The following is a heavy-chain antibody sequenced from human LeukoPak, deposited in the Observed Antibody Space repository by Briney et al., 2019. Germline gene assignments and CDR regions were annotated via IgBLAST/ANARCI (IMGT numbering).Heavy chain of an antibody. CDR3: ARTSMVRGVIMWAFDI. CDR1: GGTFTSYA. Sequence: SVKVSCKASGGTFTSYAVSWVRHAPGQGLELMGGIIPMFGTANYAQKFQGRVTITADKPTSTASMELRSLRAEDTAVYYCARTSMVRGVIMWAFDIWGQGTMVTVSS. CDR2: IIPMFGTA. J-gene: IGHJ3*02. D-gene: IGHD3-10*01. V-gene: IGHV1-69*06.